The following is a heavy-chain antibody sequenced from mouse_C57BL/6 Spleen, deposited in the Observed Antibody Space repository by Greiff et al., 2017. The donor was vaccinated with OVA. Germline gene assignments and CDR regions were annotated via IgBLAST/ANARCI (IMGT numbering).Heavy chain of an antibody. D-gene: IGHD1-2*01. CDR3: ARHEERGALLRPAGFAY. CDR2: FYPGSGSI. CDR1: GYTFTEYT. J-gene: IGHJ3*01. Sequence: VKLMESGAELVKPGASVKLSCKASGYTFTEYTIHWVKQRSGQGLEWIGWFYPGSGSIKYNEKFKDKATLTADKSSSLVYMGLSRLTSEDSAVYFCARHEERGALLRPAGFAYWGQGTLVTVSA. V-gene: IGHV1-62-2*01.